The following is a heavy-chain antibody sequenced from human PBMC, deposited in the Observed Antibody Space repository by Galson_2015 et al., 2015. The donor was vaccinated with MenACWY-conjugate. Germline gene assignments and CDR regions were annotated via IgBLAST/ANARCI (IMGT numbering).Heavy chain of an antibody. D-gene: IGHD3-22*01. V-gene: IGHV2-70*18. CDR3: ARMHIVLDATDAFDI. CDR1: GFSLSTYEMC. J-gene: IGHJ3*02. CDR2: IDWGGNK. Sequence: PALVNPTQTLTLTCTFSGFSLSTYEMCIYWVRQPPGKALEWLARIDWGGNKYYTTSLKTRLTISKDTSTNQVVLTMTNVDPVDTATYYCARMHIVLDATDAFDIWGQGTMVTVSS.